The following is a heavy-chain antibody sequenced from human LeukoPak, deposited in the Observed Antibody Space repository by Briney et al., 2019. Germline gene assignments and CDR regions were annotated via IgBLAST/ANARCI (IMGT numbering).Heavy chain of an antibody. CDR1: GYSISSGYY. CDR3: ARGKLYSDSSGYYYPPPYFFDY. J-gene: IGHJ4*02. Sequence: PSETLSLTCTVSGYSISSGYYWGWIRQPPGKGLECIGSIYYSGSTYYNPSLKSRVTISVDSSKNHFSLKLSSVTAADTAVYYCARGKLYSDSSGYYYPPPYFFDYWGQGTLVTVSS. CDR2: IYYSGST. V-gene: IGHV4-38-2*02. D-gene: IGHD3-22*01.